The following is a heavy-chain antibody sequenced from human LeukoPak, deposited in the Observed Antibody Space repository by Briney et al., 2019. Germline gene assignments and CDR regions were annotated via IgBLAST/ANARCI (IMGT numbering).Heavy chain of an antibody. D-gene: IGHD7-27*01. V-gene: IGHV4-39*01. CDR3: ARSWDYYYYYMDV. CDR2: IYYSGST. CDR1: GGSISSSSYY. J-gene: IGHJ6*03. Sequence: SETLSLTCTVSGGSISSSSYYWGWIRQPPGKGLEWIGSIYYSGSTYHNPSLKSRVTISVDTSKNQFSLKLSSVTAADTAVYYCARSWDYYYYYMDVWGKGTTVTVSS.